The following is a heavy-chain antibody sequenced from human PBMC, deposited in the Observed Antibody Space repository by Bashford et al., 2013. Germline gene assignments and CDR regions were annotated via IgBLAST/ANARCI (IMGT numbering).Heavy chain of an antibody. V-gene: IGHV3-9*01. CDR3: DKRVRGEALPTTAYFDY. D-gene: IGHD1-26*01. CDR1: GFTFDDFA. CDR2: ISWNSGSI. J-gene: IGHJ4*02. Sequence: VLSGGSLRLSCAASGFTFDDFAMHWVRQAPGKGLEWVSGISWNSGSIDYADSVKGRFTISRDNPENSLYLQMNSLRAEDTAFYYCDKRVRGEALPTTAYFDYVGPGNPGPPSPQ.